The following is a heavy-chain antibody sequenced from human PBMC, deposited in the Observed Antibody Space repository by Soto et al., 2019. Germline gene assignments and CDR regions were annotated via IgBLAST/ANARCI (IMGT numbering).Heavy chain of an antibody. V-gene: IGHV3-74*01. CDR2: INSDGSST. D-gene: IGHD2-21*01. J-gene: IGHJ6*01. CDR1: GFTFSSYW. CDR3: AREPAYGGADCDSA. Sequence: SCAASGFTFSSYWMHWVRQAPGKGLVWVSRINSDGSSTSYADSVKGRFTISRDNAKNTLYLQMNSLRAEDTDVYYCAREPAYGGADCDSAWGQGTTSTIS.